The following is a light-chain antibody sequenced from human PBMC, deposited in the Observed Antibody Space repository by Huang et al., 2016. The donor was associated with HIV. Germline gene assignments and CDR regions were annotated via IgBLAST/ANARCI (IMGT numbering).Light chain of an antibody. CDR3: QQTYDTPPLT. Sequence: DIQMTQSPSSLSASVGARVIITCRASQSISNYLNWYQHKPGKAPRLLIYSASSLQSGVPSRFSGRGSKTTFTLTISSLQPEDFATYYCQQTYDTPPLTFGGGTRVDMK. CDR2: SAS. V-gene: IGKV1-39*01. J-gene: IGKJ4*01. CDR1: QSISNY.